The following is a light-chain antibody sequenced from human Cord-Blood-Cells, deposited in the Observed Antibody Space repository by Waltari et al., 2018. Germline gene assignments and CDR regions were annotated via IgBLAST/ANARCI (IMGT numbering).Light chain of an antibody. CDR1: QSVLYSSNNKNY. J-gene: IGKJ2*01. Sequence: DIVMTQSPDSLAVSLGERATINCTSSQSVLYSSNNKNYLAWYQQTPGQPPKRLICWESTRESGVPDRFSGSGSGTDFTLTISSLQAEDVAVYYCQQYYSIPYTFGQGTKLEIK. CDR3: QQYYSIPYT. CDR2: WES. V-gene: IGKV4-1*01.